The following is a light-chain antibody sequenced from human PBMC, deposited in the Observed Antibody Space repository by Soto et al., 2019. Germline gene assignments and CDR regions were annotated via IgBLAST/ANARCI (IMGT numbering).Light chain of an antibody. CDR1: RTIGTW. J-gene: IGKJ2*01. V-gene: IGKV1-5*02. Sequence: DIQMTQSPSALSASIGDKVTIVCRASRTIGTWLAWYQQRPGNAPRLLIHDASRLENGVPSRFSGSGSGTEFTLTITSLQPDDFGTYYCQHCHEYPYIFGQGTNVEIK. CDR2: DAS. CDR3: QHCHEYPYI.